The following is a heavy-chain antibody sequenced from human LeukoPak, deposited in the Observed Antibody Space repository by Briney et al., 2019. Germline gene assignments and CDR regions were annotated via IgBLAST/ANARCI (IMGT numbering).Heavy chain of an antibody. CDR1: GFTFSSYA. CDR3: ARGGVVGDAFDI. Sequence: GGSLRLSCAASGFTFSSYAMSWVRQAPGKGLEWVSVIYSGGSTYYADSVKGRFTISRDNSKNTLYLQMNSLRAEDTAVYYCARGGVVGDAFDIWGQGTMVTVSS. V-gene: IGHV3-66*01. J-gene: IGHJ3*02. D-gene: IGHD3-22*01. CDR2: IYSGGST.